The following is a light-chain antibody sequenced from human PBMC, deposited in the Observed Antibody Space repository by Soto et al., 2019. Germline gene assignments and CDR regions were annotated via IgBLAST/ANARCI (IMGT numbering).Light chain of an antibody. CDR2: GAS. CDR1: QSMSSTY. V-gene: IGKV3-20*01. Sequence: EIGLTQSADNLSLCPGERATLXCRASQSMSSTYVAWYQPEPGQGPRLLPSGASGWAIGIPDRFSGSGSATDFTRPISRLEPEDFAVYYGQQYGSSLWTFGQGTKVDI. J-gene: IGKJ1*01. CDR3: QQYGSSLWT.